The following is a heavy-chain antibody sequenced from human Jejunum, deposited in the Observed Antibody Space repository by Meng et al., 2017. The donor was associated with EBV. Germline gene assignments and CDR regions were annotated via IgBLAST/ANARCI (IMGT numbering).Heavy chain of an antibody. Sequence: GRRGESVGGVVQPGGSLRLSCAASGFTFSDYGMYWVRQAPGKGLEWLAVITHDGTYKYYGDSVKGRFTISRDNSKNTLYVQMKSLSAEDTAVYYCARGNGYSFKVWGQGTLVTVSS. CDR1: GFTFSDYG. CDR3: ARGNGYSFKV. D-gene: IGHD5-18*01. J-gene: IGHJ4*02. CDR2: ITHDGTYK. V-gene: IGHV3-30*03.